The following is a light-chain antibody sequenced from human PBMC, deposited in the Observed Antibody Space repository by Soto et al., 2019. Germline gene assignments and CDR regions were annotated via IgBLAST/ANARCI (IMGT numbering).Light chain of an antibody. CDR3: QHYGNTPPSVT. CDR2: GAS. J-gene: IGKJ3*01. Sequence: EIVLTQSPGTLSLSPGEGGTLSCRASQSLSSSYLVWYQQEPGQAPRLLIYGASSRATGIPDRFSGSGSGTDFTLTISRLEPEDFAVYYCQHYGNTPPSVTFGPGTKVDIK. V-gene: IGKV3-20*01. CDR1: QSLSSSY.